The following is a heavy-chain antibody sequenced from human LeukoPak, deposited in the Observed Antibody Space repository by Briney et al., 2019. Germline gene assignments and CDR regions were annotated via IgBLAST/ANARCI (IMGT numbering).Heavy chain of an antibody. CDR1: GFTFSDYY. CDR3: ARDQKGYDSSGYYSDYYYGMDV. D-gene: IGHD3-22*01. V-gene: IGHV3-11*01. J-gene: IGHJ6*02. CDR2: ISSSGSTI. Sequence: GGSLRLSCAASGFTFSDYYMSWIRQAPGKGLEWVSYISSSGSTIYYADSVKGRFTISRDNAKNSLYLQMNSLRAEDTAVYYCARDQKGYDSSGYYSDYYYGMDVWGQGTTVTVSS.